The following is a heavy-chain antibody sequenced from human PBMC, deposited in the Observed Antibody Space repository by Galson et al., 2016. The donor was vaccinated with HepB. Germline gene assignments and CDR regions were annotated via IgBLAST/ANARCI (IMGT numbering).Heavy chain of an antibody. CDR3: ARDRPNPRSYYYGMDV. D-gene: IGHD1-14*01. CDR2: ISTYNGNT. J-gene: IGHJ6*02. Sequence: SVMVSCKASGYTFTSYGISWVRQAPGQGLEWVGWISTYNGNTNSAQKPQGRVTMTTDTSTSPAYMELRSLRSDDTAVYYCARDRPNPRSYYYGMDVWGQGTTVTVSS. V-gene: IGHV1-18*01. CDR1: GYTFTSYG.